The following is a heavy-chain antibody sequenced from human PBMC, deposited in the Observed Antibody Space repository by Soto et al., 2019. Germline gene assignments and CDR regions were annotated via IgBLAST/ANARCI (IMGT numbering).Heavy chain of an antibody. D-gene: IGHD3-10*01. CDR3: ARVYYGSGSYYKYYYYYGMDV. Sequence: SETLSLTCAVSGYSISSGYYWGWIRRPPGKGLEWIGSIYHSGSTYYNPSLKSRVTISVDTSKNQFSLKLSSVTAADTAVYYCARVYYGSGSYYKYYYYYGMDVCGQGTTVTVSS. V-gene: IGHV4-38-2*01. CDR1: GYSISSGYY. CDR2: IYHSGST. J-gene: IGHJ6*02.